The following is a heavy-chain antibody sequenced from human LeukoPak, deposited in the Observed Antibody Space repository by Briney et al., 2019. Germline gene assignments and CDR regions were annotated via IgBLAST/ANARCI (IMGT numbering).Heavy chain of an antibody. CDR2: ISNSGDNT. CDR3: AKVNWNGYFDY. D-gene: IGHD1-20*01. CDR1: GFPFRDYA. Sequence: GGSLRLSCAASGFPFRDYAMTWVRQAPGKGLEWVSGISNSGDNTYYADSVKGRFIIFRDNSKNTLYLQMNSLRPDDTAVYYCAKVNWNGYFDYWGQGTLVTVSS. J-gene: IGHJ4*02. V-gene: IGHV3-23*01.